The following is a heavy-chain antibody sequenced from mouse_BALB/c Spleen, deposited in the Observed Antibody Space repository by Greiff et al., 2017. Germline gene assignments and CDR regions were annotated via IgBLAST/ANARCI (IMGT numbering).Heavy chain of an antibody. Sequence: EVKLQESGAELVKPGASVKLSCTASGFNIKDTYMHWVKQRPEQGLEWIGRIDPANGNTKYDPKFQGKATITADTSSNTAYLQLSSLTSEDTAVYYCARWLLAAMDYWGQGTSVTVSS. CDR1: GFNIKDTY. J-gene: IGHJ4*01. CDR3: ARWLLAAMDY. V-gene: IGHV14-3*02. D-gene: IGHD2-3*01. CDR2: IDPANGNT.